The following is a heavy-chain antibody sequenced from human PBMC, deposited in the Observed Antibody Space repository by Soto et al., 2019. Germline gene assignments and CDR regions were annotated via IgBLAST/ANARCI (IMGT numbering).Heavy chain of an antibody. CDR1: GFTVSSNY. CDR3: ARDFKGGYPTAAPFEI. D-gene: IGHD5-18*01. V-gene: IGHV3-66*01. Sequence: GGSLRLSCAASGFTVSSNYISWVRQAPGKGLEWVSVIYSGGSTYYADSVKGRFTISRDNSKNTLYLQMNSLRAEDTAVYYCARDFKGGYPTAAPFEIWGQGTMVTV. CDR2: IYSGGST. J-gene: IGHJ3*02.